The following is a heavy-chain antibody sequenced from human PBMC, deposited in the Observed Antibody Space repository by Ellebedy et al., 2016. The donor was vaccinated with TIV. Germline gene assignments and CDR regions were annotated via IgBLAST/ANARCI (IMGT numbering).Heavy chain of an antibody. CDR2: ISPSGGRT. J-gene: IGHJ4*02. CDR1: GYTFTNYN. V-gene: IGHV1-46*01. Sequence: ASVKVSXKASGYTFTNYNIHWERQAPGHGLEWMGMISPSGGRTNYAQKFQGRVTMTTDTSTSTAYMELRSLRSDDTAVYYCARQGSSGWHDPIDYWGQGTLVTVSS. D-gene: IGHD6-19*01. CDR3: ARQGSSGWHDPIDY.